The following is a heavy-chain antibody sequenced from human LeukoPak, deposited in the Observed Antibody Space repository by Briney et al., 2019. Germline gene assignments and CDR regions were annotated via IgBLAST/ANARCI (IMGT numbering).Heavy chain of an antibody. V-gene: IGHV1-2*02. CDR2: INPNSGGT. CDR3: ARDLASLAPYYDFWSGYSYYYYYGMDV. D-gene: IGHD3-3*01. CDR1: GGTFSSYA. J-gene: IGHJ6*02. Sequence: ASVKVSCKASGGTFSSYAISWVRQAPGQGLEWMGWINPNSGGTNYAQKFQGRVTMTRDTSISTAYMELSRLRSDDTAVYYCARDLASLAPYYDFWSGYSYYYYYGMDVWGQGTTVTVSS.